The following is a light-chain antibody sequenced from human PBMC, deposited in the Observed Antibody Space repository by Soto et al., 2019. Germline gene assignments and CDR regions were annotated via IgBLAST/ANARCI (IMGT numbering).Light chain of an antibody. J-gene: IGLJ1*01. CDR2: EVS. CDR1: SSDVGGYNY. Sequence: QSALTQPPSASGSPGQSVTISFTGTSSDVGGYNYVSWYQQHPGKAPKLMIYEVSKRPSGVPDRFSGSKSGNTASLTVSGLQAEDEADYYCSSYAGSSPYVFGTGTKVTVL. V-gene: IGLV2-8*01. CDR3: SSYAGSSPYV.